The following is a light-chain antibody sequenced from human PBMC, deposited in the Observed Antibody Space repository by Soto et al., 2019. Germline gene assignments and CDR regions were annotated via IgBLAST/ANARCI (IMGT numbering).Light chain of an antibody. CDR3: MQGTCWLWT. J-gene: IGKJ1*01. CDR1: QSLVFSDGNTY. Sequence: DVVLTQSPPSLPVALGQPASISCRSSQSLVFSDGNTYLNWFQQRPGQSLRRLIYKVSNRDSGVRHRFSGSGSCTDLTVKISRVEAEDVGVYYSMQGTCWLWTFGQGTKVEIK. CDR2: KVS. V-gene: IGKV2-30*01.